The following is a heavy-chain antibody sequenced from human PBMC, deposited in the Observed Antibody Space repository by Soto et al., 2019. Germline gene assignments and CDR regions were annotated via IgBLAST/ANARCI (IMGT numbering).Heavy chain of an antibody. Sequence: QLQLQESGPGLVKPSETLSLTCTVSGGSISSSSSYWGWIRQPPGKGLEWIGYIYYSGSTTSYPHGPSRVTISVVTSKTPFSLKLNSVPAADTAVYYCARPPRGAATVTSVINWFDPWGQGALVTVSS. D-gene: IGHD4-17*01. CDR1: GGSISSSSSY. CDR3: ARPPRGAATVTSVINWFDP. CDR2: IYYSGST. V-gene: IGHV4-39*01. J-gene: IGHJ5*02.